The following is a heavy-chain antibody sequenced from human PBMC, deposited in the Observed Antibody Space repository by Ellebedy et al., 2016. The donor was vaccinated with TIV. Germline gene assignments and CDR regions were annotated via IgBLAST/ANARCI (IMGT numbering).Heavy chain of an antibody. CDR1: GFTFGNYW. J-gene: IGHJ4*02. CDR3: ARGVSMYTSNIWFDFDY. CDR2: IEQDGSEK. D-gene: IGHD6-13*01. V-gene: IGHV3-7*04. Sequence: PGGSLRLSCAGSGFTFGNYWMNWVRQAPGKGLEWVANIEQDGSEKFHADSVKGRFTISRDNAKNALYLQMNSLRADDTAVYYCARGVSMYTSNIWFDFDYWGPGTLVTVSS.